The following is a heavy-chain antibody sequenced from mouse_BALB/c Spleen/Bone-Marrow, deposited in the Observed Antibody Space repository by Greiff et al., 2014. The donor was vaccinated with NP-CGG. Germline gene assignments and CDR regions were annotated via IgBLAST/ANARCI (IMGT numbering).Heavy chain of an antibody. CDR2: IDPANGNT. CDR3: DIYYYGSSGFAY. V-gene: IGHV14-3*02. Sequence: VQLQQSGAELVKPGASVKLSCTASGFTITDTYMHWVKQRPEQGLEWIGRIDPANGNTKYDPKFQGKATITADTSSNTAYLQLSSLTSEDTAVYYCDIYYYGSSGFAYWGQGTLVNVYA. D-gene: IGHD1-1*01. J-gene: IGHJ3*01. CDR1: GFTITDTY.